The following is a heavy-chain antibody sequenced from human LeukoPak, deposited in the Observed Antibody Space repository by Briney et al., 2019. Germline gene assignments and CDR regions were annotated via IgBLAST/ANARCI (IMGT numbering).Heavy chain of an antibody. V-gene: IGHV1-2*02. Sequence: GASVKVSCKASGYTFTGYYMHWVRQAPGQGLEWMGWINPNSGGTNYAQKFQGRVTMTRDTSISTAYMELSRLRAEDTAVYYCAKERFPGSPHEYYFNYWGQGTLVTVSS. CDR2: INPNSGGT. J-gene: IGHJ4*02. CDR3: AKERFPGSPHEYYFNY. CDR1: GYTFTGYY. D-gene: IGHD1-26*01.